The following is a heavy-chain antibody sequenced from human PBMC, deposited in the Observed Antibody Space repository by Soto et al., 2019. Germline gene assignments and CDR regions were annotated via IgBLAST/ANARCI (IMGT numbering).Heavy chain of an antibody. CDR1: GGSFSGYY. J-gene: IGHJ4*02. V-gene: IGHV4-34*01. CDR3: AREPPPGPYSFDY. Sequence: PSETLSLTCAVYGGSFSGYYWSWIRQPPGKGLEWIGEINHGGSTNCNPSLKSRLTMSVDTSKNQVSLKLSSVTAADTAVSYCAREPPPGPYSFDYWGQGTVVTVSS. CDR2: INHGGST.